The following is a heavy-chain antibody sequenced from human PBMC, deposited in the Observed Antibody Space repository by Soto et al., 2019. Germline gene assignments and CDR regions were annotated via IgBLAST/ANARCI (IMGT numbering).Heavy chain of an antibody. CDR2: IVVGSGNT. V-gene: IGHV1-58*02. Sequence: SVKVSCKASGFTFTSSAMQWVRQARGQRLEWIGWIVVGSGNTNYAQKFQERVTITRDNSKNTLYLQMNSLRAEDTAVYYCITLYDSSGHDIWGQGTMVTVSS. J-gene: IGHJ3*02. CDR1: GFTFTSSA. CDR3: ITLYDSSGHDI. D-gene: IGHD3-22*01.